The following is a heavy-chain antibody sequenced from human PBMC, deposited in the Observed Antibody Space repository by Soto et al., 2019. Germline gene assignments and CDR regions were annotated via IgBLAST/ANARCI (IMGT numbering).Heavy chain of an antibody. J-gene: IGHJ5*02. D-gene: IGHD2-8*01. V-gene: IGHV1-2*02. CDR2: INPNSGGT. Sequence: QVQLVQSGAEVKKPGASVKVSCKASGYTFTGYYMHWVRQAPGQGLEWMGWINPNSGGTNYAQKLQGRVTMTTDTSTSTAYMELRSLRSDDTAVYYCARAAERVYQGSWFDPWGQGTLVTVSS. CDR3: ARAAERVYQGSWFDP. CDR1: GYTFTGYY.